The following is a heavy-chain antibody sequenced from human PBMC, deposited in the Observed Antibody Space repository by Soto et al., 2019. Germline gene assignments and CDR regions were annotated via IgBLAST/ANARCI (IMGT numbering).Heavy chain of an antibody. Sequence: QVQLQQWGAGLLKPSETLSLTCAVYGGSFSGYYWSWIRQPPGKGLEWIGEINHSGSTNYNPSLKSRVTISVDTSKNQFSLKLSSVTAADTAVYYCARADYDFGSGRYYYYYYMDVWGKGTTVTVSS. V-gene: IGHV4-34*01. CDR3: ARADYDFGSGRYYYYYYMDV. CDR1: GGSFSGYY. D-gene: IGHD3-3*01. J-gene: IGHJ6*03. CDR2: INHSGST.